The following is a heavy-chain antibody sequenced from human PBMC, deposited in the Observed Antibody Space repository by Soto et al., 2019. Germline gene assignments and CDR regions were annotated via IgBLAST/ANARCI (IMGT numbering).Heavy chain of an antibody. CDR2: IKSKTDGGTT. Sequence: GGSLRLSCAASGFTFSNAWMNWVRQAPGKGLEWVGRIKSKTDGGTTDYAAPVKGRFTISRDDSKNTLYLQMNSLKTEDTAVYYCTTDPTHYGSGSYYTWFDPWGQGTLVTVSS. CDR3: TTDPTHYGSGSYYTWFDP. D-gene: IGHD3-10*01. CDR1: GFTFSNAW. V-gene: IGHV3-15*07. J-gene: IGHJ5*02.